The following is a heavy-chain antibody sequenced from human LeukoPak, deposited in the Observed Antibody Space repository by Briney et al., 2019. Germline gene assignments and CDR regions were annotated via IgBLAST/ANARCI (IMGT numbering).Heavy chain of an antibody. Sequence: SETLSLTCTVSGGSISSSSYYWGWIRQPPGKGLEWIGSIYYSGSTYYNPSLKSRVTISVDTSKNQFSLKLSSVTAADTAVYYCASTSRSGRDYYYMDVWGKGTTVTVSS. V-gene: IGHV4-39*01. CDR2: IYYSGST. D-gene: IGHD1-26*01. CDR3: ASTSRSGRDYYYMDV. J-gene: IGHJ6*03. CDR1: GGSISSSSYY.